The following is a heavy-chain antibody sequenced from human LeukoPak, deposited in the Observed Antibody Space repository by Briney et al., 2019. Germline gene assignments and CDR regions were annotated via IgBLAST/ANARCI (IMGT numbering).Heavy chain of an antibody. D-gene: IGHD5-24*01. Sequence: SETLSLTCTVSGGSMSNYYWSRIRQPPGKGLEWIGYIYFGGSSNYNPSFKSRVTMSVDTSKNQFSLKLSSVTAADTAVYYCARHVRSGYNFLDYWGKGNLVTVSS. CDR2: IYFGGSS. J-gene: IGHJ4*02. CDR3: ARHVRSGYNFLDY. CDR1: GGSMSNYY. V-gene: IGHV4-59*08.